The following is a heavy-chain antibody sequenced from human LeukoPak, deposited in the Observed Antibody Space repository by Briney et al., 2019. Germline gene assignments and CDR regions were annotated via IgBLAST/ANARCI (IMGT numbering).Heavy chain of an antibody. CDR2: VSSHSDYI. CDR1: GFTFSTYS. V-gene: IGHV3-21*01. CDR3: ARVGTVRGVMRVYYYYYMDV. J-gene: IGHJ6*03. D-gene: IGHD3-10*01. Sequence: GGSLRLSCAASGFTFSTYSMSWVRQAPGKGPEWVSCVSSHSDYIYYADSVKGRFTISRDNAKNSLYLQMNSLRAEDAAVYYCARVGTVRGVMRVYYYYYMDVWGKGTTVTISS.